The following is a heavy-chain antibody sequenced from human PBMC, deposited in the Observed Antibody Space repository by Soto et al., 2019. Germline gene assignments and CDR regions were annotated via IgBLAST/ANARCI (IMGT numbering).Heavy chain of an antibody. Sequence: QVQLVQSGAEVKKPGSSVKVSCKASGGTFSSYAISWVRQAPGQGLEWMGGIIPIFGTANYAQKFQGRVTITADESTSRAYMELSSLRSEDTAVYYCARETYDILTGKRYYFDYWGQGTLVTVSS. D-gene: IGHD3-9*01. V-gene: IGHV1-69*01. CDR2: IIPIFGTA. J-gene: IGHJ4*02. CDR3: ARETYDILTGKRYYFDY. CDR1: GGTFSSYA.